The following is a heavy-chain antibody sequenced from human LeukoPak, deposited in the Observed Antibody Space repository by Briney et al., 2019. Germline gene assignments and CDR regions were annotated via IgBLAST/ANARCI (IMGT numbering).Heavy chain of an antibody. J-gene: IGHJ5*02. CDR2: INEDGSEK. Sequence: PGGSLRLSCAASGFTFSSHWMSWVRQAPGKGLEWVANINEDGSEKYYVDSVKGRFTISRDNAKNTLYLQMNSLRAEDTAVYYCARDLSPQYCSGGSCYAANWFDPWGQGTLVTVSS. CDR3: ARDLSPQYCSGGSCYAANWFDP. V-gene: IGHV3-7*01. CDR1: GFTFSSHW. D-gene: IGHD2-15*01.